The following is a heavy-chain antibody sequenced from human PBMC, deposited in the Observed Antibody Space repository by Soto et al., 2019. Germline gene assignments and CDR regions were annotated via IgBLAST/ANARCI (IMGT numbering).Heavy chain of an antibody. CDR3: ARRSSTGPVMKASYYYYGMDV. D-gene: IGHD2-21*01. Sequence: QVQLVQSGAEVKKPGSSVKVSCKASGGTFSSYAISWVRQAPGQGLEWMGGIIPIFGTANYAQKFQGRVTITADESTSTAYMELSSLRSEDTAVYYCARRSSTGPVMKASYYYYGMDVWGQGTTVTVSS. J-gene: IGHJ6*02. CDR1: GGTFSSYA. V-gene: IGHV1-69*12. CDR2: IIPIFGTA.